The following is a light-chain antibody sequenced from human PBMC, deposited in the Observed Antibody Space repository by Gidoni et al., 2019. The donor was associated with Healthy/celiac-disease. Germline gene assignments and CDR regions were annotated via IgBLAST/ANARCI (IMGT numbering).Light chain of an antibody. V-gene: IGLV3-21*02. Sequence: SYVLTQPPSVSVAPGQTARITCGGNNIGSKSVHWYQQKPGQAPVLVVYDDSDRPSGSPERFSGSNSGNTATLTISRVEAGDEADYYCQVLDSSSDHHYVFGTGTKVTVL. CDR1: NIGSKS. CDR3: QVLDSSSDHHYV. J-gene: IGLJ1*01. CDR2: DDS.